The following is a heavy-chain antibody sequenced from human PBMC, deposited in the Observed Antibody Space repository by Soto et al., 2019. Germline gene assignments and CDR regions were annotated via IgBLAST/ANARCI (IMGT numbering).Heavy chain of an antibody. D-gene: IGHD5-18*01. CDR2: INHSGST. Sequence: SETLSLTCAVYGGSFSGYFWSWIRQPPGKGLEWIGEINHSGSTNYNPSLKSRLTISGDTSKNQFSLKLSSVTAADTAVYYCARIRGYSYGYNYYYVMDVWGQGTTVTVSS. CDR3: ARIRGYSYGYNYYYVMDV. J-gene: IGHJ6*02. V-gene: IGHV4-34*01. CDR1: GGSFSGYF.